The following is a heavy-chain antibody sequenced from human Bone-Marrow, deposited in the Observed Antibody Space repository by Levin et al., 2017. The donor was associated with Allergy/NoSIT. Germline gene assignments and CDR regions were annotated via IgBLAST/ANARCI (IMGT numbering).Heavy chain of an antibody. Sequence: GESLKISCVGSGFTFSTYWMGWVRQAPGKGLEWVAVLKYDGTEEYFVDSVKGRFSISRDNAKNSLYLQMKGLRAEDTAVYYCARNLAYYQFDWWGQGALVTVSS. J-gene: IGHJ4*02. CDR3: ARNLAYYQFDW. CDR1: GFTFSTYW. CDR2: LKYDGTEE. D-gene: IGHD1-26*01. V-gene: IGHV3-7*01.